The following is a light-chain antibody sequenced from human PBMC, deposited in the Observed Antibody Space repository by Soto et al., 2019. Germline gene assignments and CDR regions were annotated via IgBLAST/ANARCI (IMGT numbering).Light chain of an antibody. CDR1: SSNIGGTNY. Sequence: QSVLTHPPSASVTPGQRALIPCSVSSSNIGGTNYAYWYQQLPGAAPKLLMHSNNLRPSGVPERISGSKSGTSASLAISGLRSEDEAVYYCASWDDRLGAVIFGGGSKVTVL. J-gene: IGLJ2*01. V-gene: IGLV1-47*02. CDR2: SNN. CDR3: ASWDDRLGAVI.